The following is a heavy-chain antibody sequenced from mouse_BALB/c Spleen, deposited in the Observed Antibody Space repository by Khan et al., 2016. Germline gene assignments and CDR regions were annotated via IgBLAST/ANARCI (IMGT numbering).Heavy chain of an antibody. D-gene: IGHD1-2*01. J-gene: IGHJ1*01. CDR1: GYSITSDYA. V-gene: IGHV3-2*02. CDR3: TRSPTSTRYFDV. Sequence: EVQLQESGPGLVKPSQSLSLTCTVTGYSITSDYAWNWIRQFPGNKLEWMGYIRDSGSTTYNPSLKRRISISRDTSKNKFYLQMYSVTTEDTATYCCTRSPTSTRYFDVWRAATTVTVSS. CDR2: IRDSGST.